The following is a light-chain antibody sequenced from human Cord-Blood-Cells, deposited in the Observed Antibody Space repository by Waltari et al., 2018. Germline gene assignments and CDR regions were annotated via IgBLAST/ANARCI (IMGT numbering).Light chain of an antibody. CDR3: QQNDSTPLT. J-gene: IGKJ4*01. CDR1: QSISSY. CDR2: AAS. Sequence: DIQMTQSPSSLSAPVGDRVTITCRASQSISSYLNWYQQKPGKAPRLLIYAASSLQSGVPARFSGSGSGTDFTLTISSLQPEDFATYYCQQNDSTPLTFGEGTRVEIK. V-gene: IGKV1-39*01.